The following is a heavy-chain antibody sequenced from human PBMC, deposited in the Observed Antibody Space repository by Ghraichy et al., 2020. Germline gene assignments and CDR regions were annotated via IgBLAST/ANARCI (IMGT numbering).Heavy chain of an antibody. CDR1: GFTFSSFA. V-gene: IGHV3-23*01. CDR3: AKVVTNHLGVVGYYFDY. Sequence: GGSLRLSCAASGFTFSSFAMSWARQAPGKGLEWVSAISVNGDTTYYADSVKGRFTISRDISKNTLYLQMNSLISEDTAVYYCAKVVTNHLGVVGYYFDYWGQGTLVTVSS. CDR2: ISVNGDTT. D-gene: IGHD1-14*01. J-gene: IGHJ4*02.